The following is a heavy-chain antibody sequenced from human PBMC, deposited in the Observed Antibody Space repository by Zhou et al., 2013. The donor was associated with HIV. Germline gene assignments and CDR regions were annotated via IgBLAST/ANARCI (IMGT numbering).Heavy chain of an antibody. CDR1: GYTFTSYD. Sequence: QVQLVQSGAEVKKPGASVKVSCKASGYTFTSYDINWVRQATGQGLEWMGWMNPNSGNTGYAQKFQGRVTMTRNTSISTAYMELSSLRSEDTAVYYCARGNRDYSSSWYHWFDPWGQGTLVTVSS. J-gene: IGHJ5*02. V-gene: IGHV1-8*01. CDR2: MNPNSGNT. D-gene: IGHD6-13*01. CDR3: ARGNRDYSSSWYHWFDP.